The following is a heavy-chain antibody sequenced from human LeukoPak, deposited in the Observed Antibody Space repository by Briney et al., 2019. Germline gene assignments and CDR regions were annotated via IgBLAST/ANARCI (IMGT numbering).Heavy chain of an antibody. J-gene: IGHJ4*02. CDR1: GGSISSSSYY. CDR3: AASGYSTRWYYYDF. Sequence: SETLSLTCTVSGGSISSSSYYWGWIRQPPGKGLEWIGSIYYSGSSYYTPSLKSRLTISVDTSKDQFSLKLTSVNAADTAVYYCAASGYSTRWYYYDFWGQGTLVTVSS. CDR2: IYYSGSS. V-gene: IGHV4-39*01. D-gene: IGHD2-8*01.